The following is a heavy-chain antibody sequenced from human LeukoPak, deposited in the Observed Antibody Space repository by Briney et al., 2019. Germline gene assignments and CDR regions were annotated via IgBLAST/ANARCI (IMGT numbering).Heavy chain of an antibody. J-gene: IGHJ4*02. Sequence: GGSLRLSCAASGFTFSSYWMSWVRQAPGKGLEWVANIKQDGSEKYYVDSVKGRFTISRDNAKNSLYLQMNSLRAEDTAVYYCARPDGSGSYHSPFDYWGQGTLVTVSS. V-gene: IGHV3-7*01. CDR3: ARPDGSGSYHSPFDY. D-gene: IGHD3-10*01. CDR1: GFTFSSYW. CDR2: IKQDGSEK.